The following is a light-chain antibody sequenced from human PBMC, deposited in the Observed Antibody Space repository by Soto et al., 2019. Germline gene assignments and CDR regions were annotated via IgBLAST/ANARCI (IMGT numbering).Light chain of an antibody. V-gene: IGKV3-20*01. CDR3: QLYGGSHMFS. Sequence: EIVLTQSPGTLSLSPGEGAALSCRTSQSISSSYLAWYQQKPGQAPRLLIYAASSRATGIPDRFCGSGSGTDFTLTISRLEPEDFAVYYCQLYGGSHMFSFGQGTKLEIK. CDR2: AAS. J-gene: IGKJ2*01. CDR1: QSISSSY.